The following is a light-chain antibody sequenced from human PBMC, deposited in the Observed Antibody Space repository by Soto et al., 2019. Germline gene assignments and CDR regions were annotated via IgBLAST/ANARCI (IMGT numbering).Light chain of an antibody. V-gene: IGKV3-15*01. CDR3: QQYNNWPPGT. CDR2: GAS. J-gene: IGKJ1*01. Sequence: ELVRTQSPATLSVSPGGRATLSCRASQSVSSNLAWYQQKPGQAPRLLIYGASTRATGIPARFSGSGSGTEFTLTIGGLQSEDFAVYYCQQYNNWPPGTFGQGTKVDIK. CDR1: QSVSSN.